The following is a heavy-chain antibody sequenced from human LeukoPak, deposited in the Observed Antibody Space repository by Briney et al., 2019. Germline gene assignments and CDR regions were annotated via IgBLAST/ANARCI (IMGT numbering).Heavy chain of an antibody. CDR2: ISGSGRDT. D-gene: IGHD2/OR15-2a*01. Sequence: AGGSLRLSCAASGFTFSSYAMSWVRQAPGKGLEWVSAISGSGRDTYYADSVKGRFTISRDNSKNTLYLHMNSLRVEDTALYYCAKEMGNSQPFDYWGQGTLVTVSS. V-gene: IGHV3-23*01. CDR1: GFTFSSYA. CDR3: AKEMGNSQPFDY. J-gene: IGHJ4*02.